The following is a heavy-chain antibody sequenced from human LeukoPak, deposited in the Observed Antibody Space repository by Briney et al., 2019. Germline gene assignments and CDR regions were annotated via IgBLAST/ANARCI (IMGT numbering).Heavy chain of an antibody. J-gene: IGHJ4*02. D-gene: IGHD4-23*01. Sequence: GGSLRLSREASLFTLSSYAMSWVRPAPGKGRAWVSVISSSADSTYYADSVKGRFTISRDNSKNTLYLQMNNLRAEDTAVYYCAKPLEKYTYGGNFDYWGQGVLVTVSS. CDR1: LFTLSSYA. V-gene: IGHV3-23*01. CDR3: AKPLEKYTYGGNFDY. CDR2: ISSSADST.